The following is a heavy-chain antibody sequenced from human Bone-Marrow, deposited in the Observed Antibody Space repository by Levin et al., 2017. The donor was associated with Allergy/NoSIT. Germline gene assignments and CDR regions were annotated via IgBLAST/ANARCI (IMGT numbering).Heavy chain of an antibody. V-gene: IGHV3-66*01. Sequence: LSLTCAVSGFTVSSDYMSWVRQAPGKGLEWVSLIYSSGSTYYADSVKGRFTLSRDTSKNTLYLQMSSLRVEDTAVYHCARGIGRSWSLDNWGQGTLVTVSS. J-gene: IGHJ4*02. CDR3: ARGIGRSWSLDN. CDR1: GFTVSSDY. CDR2: IYSSGST. D-gene: IGHD6-13*01.